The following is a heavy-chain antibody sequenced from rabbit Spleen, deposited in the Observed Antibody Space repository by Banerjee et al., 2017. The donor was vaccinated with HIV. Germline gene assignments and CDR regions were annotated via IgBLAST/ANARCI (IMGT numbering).Heavy chain of an antibody. CDR2: SYGGSSGST. V-gene: IGHV1S40*01. CDR1: GFSFNSGYD. Sequence: QQLVESGGGLVKPGASLTLTCKASGFSFNSGYDMCWVRQAPGKGLEWIACSYGGSSGSTYSAIWAKGRFTISKTSSTTVTLQMTSLTAADTATYFCARDSGTSFSTYGMDLWGQGTLVTVS. J-gene: IGHJ6*01. D-gene: IGHD1-1*01. CDR3: ARDSGTSFSTYGMDL.